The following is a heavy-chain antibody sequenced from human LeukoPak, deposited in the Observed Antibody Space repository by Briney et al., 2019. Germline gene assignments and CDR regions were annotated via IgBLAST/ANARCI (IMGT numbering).Heavy chain of an antibody. D-gene: IGHD2-2*01. CDR1: GFTFSSYA. CDR2: ISGSGGST. V-gene: IGHV3-23*01. Sequence: EGSLRLSCAASGFTFSSYAMSWVRQAPGKGLEWVSAISGSGGSTYYADSVKGRFTISRDKSKNTLYLQMNSLRAEDTAVYYCAKDRLFGYCSSASCSVAIDYWGQGTLVTVSS. CDR3: AKDRLFGYCSSASCSVAIDY. J-gene: IGHJ4*02.